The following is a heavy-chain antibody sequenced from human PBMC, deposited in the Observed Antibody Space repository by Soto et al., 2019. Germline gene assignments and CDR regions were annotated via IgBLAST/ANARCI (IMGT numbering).Heavy chain of an antibody. D-gene: IGHD2-21*01. CDR3: ARRRIVPTTSFDN. CDR1: GDSISSSSFY. CDR2: IFHTGAT. J-gene: IGHJ4*02. Sequence: TSETLSLTCTVSGDSISSSSFYWGWIRQPPGKGLEWIGHIFHTGATYQNPTLKSRLRMSVDTSKNQFSLNLSSVTATDTAVYYCARRRIVPTTSFDNWGQGTLVTGSS. V-gene: IGHV4-39*01.